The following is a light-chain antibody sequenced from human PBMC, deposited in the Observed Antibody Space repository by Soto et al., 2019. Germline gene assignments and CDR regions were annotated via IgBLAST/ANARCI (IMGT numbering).Light chain of an antibody. Sequence: ASGTPGQRVTISCSGSSSNIGSNTVNWYQQLPGTAPKLLIYSNNQRPSGVPDRFSGSKSGTSASLAISGLQSEDEADYYCAAWDDSLNVLYVFGTGTKVTVL. CDR3: AAWDDSLNVLYV. V-gene: IGLV1-44*01. J-gene: IGLJ1*01. CDR1: SSNIGSNT. CDR2: SNN.